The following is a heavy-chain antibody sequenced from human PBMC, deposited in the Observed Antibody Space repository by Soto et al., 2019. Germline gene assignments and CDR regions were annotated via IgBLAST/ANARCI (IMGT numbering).Heavy chain of an antibody. Sequence: GGSLRLSCAASGFTFSSYWMSWVRQAPGKGLEWVATIKQDGSEKDYVESVKGRVTISRDNAKNALYLQMNSLRAEDTVVYYCARERGGTMVRGVTPYYYGMDGWGQGTMVTVSS. V-gene: IGHV3-7*01. CDR3: ARERGGTMVRGVTPYYYGMDG. J-gene: IGHJ6*02. CDR2: IKQDGSEK. D-gene: IGHD3-10*01. CDR1: GFTFSSYW.